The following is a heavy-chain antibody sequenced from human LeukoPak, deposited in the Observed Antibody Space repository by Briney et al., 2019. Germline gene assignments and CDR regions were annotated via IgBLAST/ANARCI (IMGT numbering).Heavy chain of an antibody. CDR3: AKDNEFWSGYPNSAFDY. CDR2: ISYDGSNK. D-gene: IGHD3-3*01. V-gene: IGHV3-30*18. Sequence: GGSLRLSCAASGFTFSSYGMHWVRQAPGKGLEGVAVISYDGSNKYYADAVKGRFTISRDKAKKTVYLQMNTLRVEDTAVYYCAKDNEFWSGYPNSAFDYWGQGTLVTVSS. CDR1: GFTFSSYG. J-gene: IGHJ4*02.